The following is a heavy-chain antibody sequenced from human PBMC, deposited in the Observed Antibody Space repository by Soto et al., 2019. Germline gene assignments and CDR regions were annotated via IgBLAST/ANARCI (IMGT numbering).Heavy chain of an antibody. CDR2: ISAYNENT. V-gene: IGHV1-18*04. CDR1: GYSFTSYG. J-gene: IGHJ6*02. Sequence: QVQLVQSGAEVKKPGASVKVSCKASGYSFTSYGISWVRQAPGQGLEWMGWISAYNENTNYAQKLQGRVTMTTDTSTRTAYIELRSLRSDDTAVYYCARRNYGILPGPSSYYYYHGMDVWGQGTTVTVSS. CDR3: ARRNYGILPGPSSYYYYHGMDV. D-gene: IGHD3-9*01.